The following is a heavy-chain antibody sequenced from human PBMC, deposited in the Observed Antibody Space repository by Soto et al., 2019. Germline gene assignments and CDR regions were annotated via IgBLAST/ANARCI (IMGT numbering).Heavy chain of an antibody. V-gene: IGHV3-23*01. D-gene: IGHD5-12*01. CDR1: GFTFSSYA. J-gene: IGHJ4*02. CDR3: AKDSGYDWGQGSFDY. Sequence: EVQLLESGGGLVQPGGSLRLSCAGSGFTFSSYAMSWVRQAPGKGLEWVSSIRGSGVGTYYADSVKGRFTISRDNSKNTLYLQMNSLRAEDTAVYYCAKDSGYDWGQGSFDYWGQGTLVTVSS. CDR2: IRGSGVGT.